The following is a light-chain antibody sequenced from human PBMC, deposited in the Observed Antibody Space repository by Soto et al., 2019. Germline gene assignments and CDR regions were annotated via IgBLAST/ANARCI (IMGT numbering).Light chain of an antibody. J-gene: IGLJ2*01. CDR3: TVWDDSLRGRL. Sequence: QAVVTQPPSASGTPGQRVTISCSGSSSNIESNFVYWYQQFPGTAPRLLIYRNNQRPSGVPDRFSRSKSGTSASLAISALRSEDEADYYCTVWDDSLRGRLFGGGTKLTVL. CDR2: RNN. CDR1: SSNIESNF. V-gene: IGLV1-47*01.